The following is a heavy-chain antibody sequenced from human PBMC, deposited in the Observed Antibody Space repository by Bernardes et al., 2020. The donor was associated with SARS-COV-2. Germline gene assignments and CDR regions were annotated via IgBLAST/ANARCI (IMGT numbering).Heavy chain of an antibody. D-gene: IGHD6-13*01. CDR2: INPNTGGT. Sequence: ASVKVSCKASGYTFTGYFIHWVRQAPGQRLEWMGRINPNTGGTNYVQKFQGRVTMTRDTSITTAYMELSRLGSDDTAIYFCARTRTTISTAGIPVDYWGQGTLVTVSS. V-gene: IGHV1-2*06. J-gene: IGHJ4*02. CDR3: ARTRTTISTAGIPVDY. CDR1: GYTFTGYF.